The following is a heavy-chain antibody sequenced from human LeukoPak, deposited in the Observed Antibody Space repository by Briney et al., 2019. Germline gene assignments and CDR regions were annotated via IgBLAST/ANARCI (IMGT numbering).Heavy chain of an antibody. CDR1: GFIFSDYW. CDR3: AMRGDSPEYFHH. CDR2: ISYDGSNK. D-gene: IGHD2-21*02. J-gene: IGHJ1*01. Sequence: GGSLRLSCAGSGFIFSDYWMNWVRQAPGKGLEWVAVISYDGSNKYYADSVKGRFTISRDNSKNTLYLQMNSLRPEDTAVYYCAMRGDSPEYFHHWGQGTLVTVSS. V-gene: IGHV3-30-3*01.